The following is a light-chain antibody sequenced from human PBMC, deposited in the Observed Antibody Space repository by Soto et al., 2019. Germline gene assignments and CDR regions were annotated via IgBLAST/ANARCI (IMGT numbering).Light chain of an antibody. CDR3: QHYGSSGT. CDR1: QSVSNNY. Sequence: ASQSVSNNYLAWXXQKPGXXPXXLIYGASNRATGIPDRLSGSGSGTEFTPTISRMEPEDFAVDYCQHYGSSGTFGQGTKVDIK. CDR2: GAS. J-gene: IGKJ1*01. V-gene: IGKV3-20*01.